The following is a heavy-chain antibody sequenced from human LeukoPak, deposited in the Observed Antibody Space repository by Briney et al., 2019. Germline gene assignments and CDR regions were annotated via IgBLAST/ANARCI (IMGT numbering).Heavy chain of an antibody. D-gene: IGHD3-3*01. Sequence: PGGSLRLSCAASGFTFSSYSMNWVRQAPGKGLEWVSSISSSSSYIYYADSMKGRFTISRDDAKNSLSLQMNSLRAEDTAVYYCARDRDFGVGNWFDPWGQGVLVTVSA. CDR3: ARDRDFGVGNWFDP. J-gene: IGHJ5*02. CDR1: GFTFSSYS. CDR2: ISSSSSYI. V-gene: IGHV3-21*01.